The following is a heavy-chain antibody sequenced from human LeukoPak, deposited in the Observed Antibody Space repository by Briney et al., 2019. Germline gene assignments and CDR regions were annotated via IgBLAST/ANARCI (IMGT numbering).Heavy chain of an antibody. CDR3: ARDEYYYGSGSRGGMDV. CDR2: IYTSGST. J-gene: IGHJ6*03. Sequence: PSETLSLTCTVSGGSISSYYWSWIRQPAGKGLEWIGRIYTSGSTNYNPSLKSRVTMSVDTSKNQFSLKLSSVTAADTAVYYCARDEYYYGSGSRGGMDVWGKGTTVTVSS. D-gene: IGHD3-10*01. V-gene: IGHV4-4*07. CDR1: GGSISSYY.